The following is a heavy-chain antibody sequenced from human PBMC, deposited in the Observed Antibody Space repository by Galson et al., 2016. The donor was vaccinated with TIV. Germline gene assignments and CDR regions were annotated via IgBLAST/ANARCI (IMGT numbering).Heavy chain of an antibody. D-gene: IGHD2-2*02. CDR2: ISDTGISR. CDR3: AKFAMLGKIAIHFDY. Sequence: SLRLSCAASRFTFSNYVMGWVRQAPGKGLEWVSSISDTGISRYYADSVKGRFTISRDNSRNMLYLQMNSLRAEDTALYFCAKFAMLGKIAIHFDYWGQGTLLTVSS. V-gene: IGHV3-23*01. CDR1: RFTFSNYV. J-gene: IGHJ4*02.